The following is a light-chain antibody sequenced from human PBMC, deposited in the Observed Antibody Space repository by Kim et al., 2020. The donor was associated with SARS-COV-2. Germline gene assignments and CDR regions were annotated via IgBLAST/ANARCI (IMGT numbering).Light chain of an antibody. J-gene: IGKJ2*03. CDR1: QSVSTS. CDR3: QQTYNTPR. V-gene: IGKV1-39*01. CDR2: SAS. Sequence: DIQMTQSPSSLSVSVGDRVTITGRTSQSVSTSLNWYQQKLGKVPSLLIYSASTLRSGVPSRFSGSGSGTNFTLTINSLHPDDFATYYCQQTYNTPRFGQGTKLEI.